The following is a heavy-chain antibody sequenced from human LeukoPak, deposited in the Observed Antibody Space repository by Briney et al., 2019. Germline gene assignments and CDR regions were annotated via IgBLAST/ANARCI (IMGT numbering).Heavy chain of an antibody. CDR3: ARESYSGYDRTNWFDP. D-gene: IGHD5-12*01. CDR2: ISAYNGNT. Sequence: WASVKVSCKASGYTFTSYGISWVRQAPGQGLEWMGWISAYNGNTNYAQKLQGRVTMTTDTSTSTAYMELRSLRSDDTAVYYCARESYSGYDRTNWFDPWGQGTLVTVSS. CDR1: GYTFTSYG. V-gene: IGHV1-18*01. J-gene: IGHJ5*02.